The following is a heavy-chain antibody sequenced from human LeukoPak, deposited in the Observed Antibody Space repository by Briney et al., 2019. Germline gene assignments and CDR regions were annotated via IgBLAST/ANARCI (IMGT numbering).Heavy chain of an antibody. Sequence: PGGSLRLSCAASGFTFSSYSMNWVRQAPGKGLDWVSSISSSSSYIYYADSVKGRFTISRDNAKNSLYLQMNSLRAEDTAVYYCARGVIQLLDYWGQGTLVTVSS. D-gene: IGHD5-18*01. CDR3: ARGVIQLLDY. J-gene: IGHJ4*02. CDR1: GFTFSSYS. V-gene: IGHV3-21*04. CDR2: ISSSSSYI.